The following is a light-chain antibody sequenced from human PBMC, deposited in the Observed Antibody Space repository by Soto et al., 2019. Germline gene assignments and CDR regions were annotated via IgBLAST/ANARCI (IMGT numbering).Light chain of an antibody. CDR1: QSVVYSSNNKNY. V-gene: IGKV4-1*01. Sequence: DIVMTQSPDSLAVSLGERATINCKSSQSVVYSSNNKNYLAWYQQKPGQPPKLLIYWASTRVSGVPDRFSGSGSGTDFPLTISSLQAEDVAVYYCQQYYSTPFTFGGGTKVEIK. CDR3: QQYYSTPFT. J-gene: IGKJ4*01. CDR2: WAS.